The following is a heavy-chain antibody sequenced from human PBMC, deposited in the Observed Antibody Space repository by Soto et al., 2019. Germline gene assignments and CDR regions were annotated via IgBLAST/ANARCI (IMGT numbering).Heavy chain of an antibody. J-gene: IGHJ1*01. V-gene: IGHV3-23*01. CDR1: GFTFSSYA. D-gene: IGHD1-26*01. CDR3: AKDQSGWELLPSLHFEEYFQH. CDR2: ISGSGGST. Sequence: PGGSLRLSCAASGFTFSSYAMSWVRQAPGKGLEWVSAISGSGGSTYYADSVKGRFTISRDNSKNTLYLQMNSLRAEDTAVYYCAKDQSGWELLPSLHFEEYFQHWGQGTLVTVSS.